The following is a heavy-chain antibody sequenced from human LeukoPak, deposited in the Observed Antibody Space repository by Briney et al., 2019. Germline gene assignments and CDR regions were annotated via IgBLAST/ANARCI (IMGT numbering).Heavy chain of an antibody. D-gene: IGHD3-22*01. CDR2: IFYSGST. CDR1: GGSISTSNYY. V-gene: IGHV4-39*01. J-gene: IGHJ4*02. Sequence: SETLSLTCTVSGGSISTSNYYWGWICQPPGKGLEWIGNIFYSGSTYYSPSLRSRVTISLDTSKNQFSLKLSSVTAADTAVYYCARQPAYYYDSSGYYLDYWGQGTLVTVSS. CDR3: ARQPAYYYDSSGYYLDY.